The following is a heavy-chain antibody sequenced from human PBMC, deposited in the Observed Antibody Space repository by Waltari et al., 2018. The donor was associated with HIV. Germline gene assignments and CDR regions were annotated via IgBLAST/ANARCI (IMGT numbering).Heavy chain of an antibody. CDR1: GFRVRPYG. CDR3: ARVPFASSWSADSFDV. D-gene: IGHD6-13*01. Sequence: VQLEASGGGVVQPGRARRLYCAASGFRVRPYGMHWVRQAPGKGLQWVAVIWYDGSKKEYSDSVKGRFTISKDKSKNTLFLQMNSRGVDDTAVYFCARVPFASSWSADSFDVWGPGTRITVSS. J-gene: IGHJ3*01. V-gene: IGHV3-33*01. CDR2: IWYDGSKK.